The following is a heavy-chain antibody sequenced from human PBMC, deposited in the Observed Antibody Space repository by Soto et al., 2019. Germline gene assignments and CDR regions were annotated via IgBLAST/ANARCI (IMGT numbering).Heavy chain of an antibody. CDR2: IGTAGDT. J-gene: IGHJ4*02. D-gene: IGHD3-16*01. Sequence: EVQLVESGGGLVQPGGSLRLSCAASGFTFSSYDMHWVRQATGKGLEWVSAIGTAGDTYYPGSVKGRFTISRENAKNSLYLQMNSLRAGDTAVYYCARGGDRGLYYFDYWGQGTLVTVSS. V-gene: IGHV3-13*01. CDR1: GFTFSSYD. CDR3: ARGGDRGLYYFDY.